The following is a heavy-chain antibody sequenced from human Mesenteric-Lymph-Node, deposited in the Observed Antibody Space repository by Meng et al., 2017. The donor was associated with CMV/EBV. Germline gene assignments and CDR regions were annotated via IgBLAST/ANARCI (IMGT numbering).Heavy chain of an antibody. D-gene: IGHD1-26*01. V-gene: IGHV3-9*01. CDR2: ITWSSDTI. CDR1: GLTFDDYA. Sequence: SLKISCAVSGLTFDDYAMHWVRQLPGKGLEWVSGITWSSDTIDYADSVKGRFTISRDNAKNSLYLQMNSLRPEDTALYYCAGGMGASGSPGTFDIWGQGTMVTVSS. J-gene: IGHJ3*02. CDR3: AGGMGASGSPGTFDI.